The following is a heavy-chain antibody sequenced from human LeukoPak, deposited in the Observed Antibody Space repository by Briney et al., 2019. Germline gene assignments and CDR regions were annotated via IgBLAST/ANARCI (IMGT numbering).Heavy chain of an antibody. J-gene: IGHJ3*02. V-gene: IGHV1-2*02. CDR2: INPNSGGS. CDR3: ARDNAYCSSTSCYKMGAFDI. D-gene: IGHD2-2*02. Sequence: GASVKVSCKASGYSFTGYFAHWVRQAPGQGLEWMGWINPNSGGSSYAQKFQGRVTMTRDTSISTAYMELSRLRSDDTAVYYCARDNAYCSSTSCYKMGAFDIWGQGTMVTVSS. CDR1: GYSFTGYF.